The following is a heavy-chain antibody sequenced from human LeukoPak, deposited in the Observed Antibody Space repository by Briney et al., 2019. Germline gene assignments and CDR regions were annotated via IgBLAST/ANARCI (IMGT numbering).Heavy chain of an antibody. CDR3: AKDIREGQWLLFDY. D-gene: IGHD6-19*01. Sequence: GGSLRLSCAASGLTFSSHWMHWVRQAPGKGLVWVSRITNDGSSTTYADSVKGRFTISRDNAKNMLYLQVNSLRAEDTALYYCAKDIREGQWLLFDYWGQGTLVTVSS. CDR2: ITNDGSST. J-gene: IGHJ4*02. V-gene: IGHV3-74*01. CDR1: GLTFSSHW.